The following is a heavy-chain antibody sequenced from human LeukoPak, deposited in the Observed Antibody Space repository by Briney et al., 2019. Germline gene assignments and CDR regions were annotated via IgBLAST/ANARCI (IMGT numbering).Heavy chain of an antibody. Sequence: GASVKVSCKASGYTFSSYGINWVRQAPGQGLEWMGWINPNSGGTNYAQKFQGRVTMTRDTSISTAYMELSSLRSEDTAVYYCARVGGRRWFGEFPLSHLLDWGQGTLVTVSS. CDR3: ARVGGRRWFGEFPLSHLLD. CDR1: GYTFSSYG. D-gene: IGHD3-10*01. J-gene: IGHJ4*02. CDR2: INPNSGGT. V-gene: IGHV1-2*02.